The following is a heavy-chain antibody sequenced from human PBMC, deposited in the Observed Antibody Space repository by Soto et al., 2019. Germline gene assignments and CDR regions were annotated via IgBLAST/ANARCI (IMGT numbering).Heavy chain of an antibody. CDR2: ISGSGGST. V-gene: IGHV3-23*01. CDR1: GFTFSSYA. J-gene: IGHJ6*03. CDR3: AKDQGYYYYMDV. Sequence: EVQLLESGGGLVQPGGSLRLSCAASGFTFSSYAMSWVRQAPGTGLEWVSAISGSGGSTYYADSVKGRFTISRDNSKNTLYLQMNSLRAEDTAVYYCAKDQGYYYYMDVWGKGTTVTVSS.